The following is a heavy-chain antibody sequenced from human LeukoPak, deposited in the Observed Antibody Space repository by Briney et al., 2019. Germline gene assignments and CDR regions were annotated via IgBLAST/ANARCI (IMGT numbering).Heavy chain of an antibody. CDR3: AKDFLGSSRAFDI. D-gene: IGHD2-2*01. CDR2: ISYDGSNK. Sequence: PGGSLRLSCAASGFTFSSYGMHWVRQAPSKGLEWVAVISYDGSNKYFADSVKGRFTISRDNSKNTLYLQMNSLRAEDTAVYYCAKDFLGSSRAFDIWGQGTMVTVSS. CDR1: GFTFSSYG. J-gene: IGHJ3*02. V-gene: IGHV3-30*18.